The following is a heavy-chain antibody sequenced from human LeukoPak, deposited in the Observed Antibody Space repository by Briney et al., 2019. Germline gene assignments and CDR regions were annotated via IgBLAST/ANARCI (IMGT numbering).Heavy chain of an antibody. CDR1: GFTFSSYA. J-gene: IGHJ6*02. CDR2: ISGSGGST. CDR3: AKASDQDTYYYGMDV. D-gene: IGHD2-2*01. Sequence: GGSLRLSCAASGFTFSSYAMSWVRQAPGKGLELVSAISGSGGSTYYADSVKGRFTISRDNSKNTLYLQMNSLRAEDTAVYYCAKASDQDTYYYGMDVWGQGTTVTVSS. V-gene: IGHV3-23*01.